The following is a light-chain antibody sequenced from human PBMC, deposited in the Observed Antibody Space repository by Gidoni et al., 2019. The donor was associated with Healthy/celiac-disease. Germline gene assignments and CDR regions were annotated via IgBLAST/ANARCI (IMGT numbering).Light chain of an antibody. CDR1: SSNIGAGYD. Sequence: QSVLTPPPSVSGAPGQRVTISCTGSSSNIGAGYDVHWYQQLPGTAPKLLIYGTSKRPSGVPDRFSGSKSGTSASLAITGLQAEDEADYYCQSYASSLRGLFGGGTKLTVL. J-gene: IGLJ2*01. CDR3: QSYASSLRGL. V-gene: IGLV1-40*01. CDR2: GTS.